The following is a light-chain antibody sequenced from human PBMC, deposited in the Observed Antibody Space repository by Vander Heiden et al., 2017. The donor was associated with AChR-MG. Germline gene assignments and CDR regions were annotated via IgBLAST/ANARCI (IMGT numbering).Light chain of an antibody. V-gene: IGLV2-8*01. CDR3: SSDAGSNNYV. J-gene: IGLJ1*01. CDR2: EVT. Sequence: QSALTHPPSASWPPPQSVTVSSTPTRSDARCYNYFSWYHTHPGHANNLIIYEVTKRPAGVPDRFSGTKAGNTASLTVAGLQAEEEADYYCSSDAGSNNYVFGTGTKVTVL. CDR1: RSDARCYNY.